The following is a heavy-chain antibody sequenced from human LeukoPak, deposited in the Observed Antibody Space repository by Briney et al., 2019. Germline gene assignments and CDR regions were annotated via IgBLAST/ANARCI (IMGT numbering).Heavy chain of an antibody. CDR1: GGSISSYY. CDR3: ARAGADYVWGSYRQWYFDY. V-gene: IGHV4-59*01. CDR2: IYYSGST. D-gene: IGHD3-16*02. Sequence: SETLSLTCTVSGGSISSYYWSWIRQPPGKGLEWIGYIYYSGSTNYNPSLTSRVTISVDTSKNQFSLKLSSVTAADTAVYYCARAGADYVWGSYRQWYFDYWGQGTLVTVSS. J-gene: IGHJ4*02.